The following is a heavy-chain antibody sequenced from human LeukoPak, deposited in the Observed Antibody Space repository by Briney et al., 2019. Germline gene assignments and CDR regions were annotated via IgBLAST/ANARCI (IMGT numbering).Heavy chain of an antibody. J-gene: IGHJ1*01. CDR3: ARASYAGYQH. CDR1: GFSFSSYW. V-gene: IGHV3-74*01. Sequence: GGSLRLSCAASGFSFSSYWMHWVRQAPGKGLVWVSRINDDGDTTTYADSVKGRFTISRDNAKNTLYLQMNSLRVEDTAVYYCARASYAGYQHWGQGTLVTVSS. CDR2: INDDGDTT. D-gene: IGHD4-17*01.